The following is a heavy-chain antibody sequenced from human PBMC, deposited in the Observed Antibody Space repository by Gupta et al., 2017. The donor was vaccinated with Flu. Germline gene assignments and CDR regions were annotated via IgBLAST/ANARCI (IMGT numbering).Heavy chain of an antibody. D-gene: IGHD2-15*01. J-gene: IGHJ3*02. CDR2: IYYTGKT. Sequence: QLQFQESSPGLVKPSETLSLICTVSGDSVNIARYYWNWIRQSPGKGLERIGNIYYTGKTHYNPSLKSRINMTLDTSKNQFSLRLSAVTAADAAVYFCARLCATDTCPRNSFDIWGPGTMVTVSS. CDR1: GDSVNIARYY. V-gene: IGHV4-39*01. CDR3: ARLCATDTCPRNSFDI.